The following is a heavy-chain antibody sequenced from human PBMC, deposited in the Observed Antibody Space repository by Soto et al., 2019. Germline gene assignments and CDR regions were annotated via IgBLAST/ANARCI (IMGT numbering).Heavy chain of an antibody. CDR3: ARSEIQLWFGFDY. V-gene: IGHV1-3*01. Sequence: ASVKVSCKASGYTFTSYAMHWVRQAPGQRLEWMGWINAGNGNTKYSQKFQGRVTFTRDTSASTAYMELSSLRSEDTAVYYCARSEIQLWFGFDYWGQGTLVTVSS. CDR1: GYTFTSYA. D-gene: IGHD5-18*01. J-gene: IGHJ4*02. CDR2: INAGNGNT.